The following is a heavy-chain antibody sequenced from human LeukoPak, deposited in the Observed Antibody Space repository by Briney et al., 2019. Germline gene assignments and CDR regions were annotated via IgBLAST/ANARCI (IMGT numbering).Heavy chain of an antibody. J-gene: IGHJ4*02. CDR1: GSTVSSKY. CDR2: IYSGGST. CDR3: ARESSGWLQLFDY. D-gene: IGHD5-24*01. Sequence: GGSLRLSCAASGSTVSSKYMSWVRQAPGKGLEWVSVIYSGGSTYYADSVKGRFTISRDNSKNTVYLQMNSLTAEDTAVYYCARESSGWLQLFDYWGQGTLVTVSS. V-gene: IGHV3-66*01.